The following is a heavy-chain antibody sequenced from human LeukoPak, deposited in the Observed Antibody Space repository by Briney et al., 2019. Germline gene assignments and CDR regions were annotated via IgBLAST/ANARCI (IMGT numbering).Heavy chain of an antibody. CDR1: GFTFSGSG. J-gene: IGHJ6*02. CDR2: IWYDGSQR. D-gene: IGHD2-8*01. CDR3: ARDTTEGVLSLDV. Sequence: PGRSLRLSCAASGFTFSGSGMRWVRQAPGKGPEWVAVIWYDGSQRYYAESVKGRFTISRDKSENTLDLQMSSLRVEDTAVYYCARDTTEGVLSLDVWGQGTTVTVSS. V-gene: IGHV3-33*01.